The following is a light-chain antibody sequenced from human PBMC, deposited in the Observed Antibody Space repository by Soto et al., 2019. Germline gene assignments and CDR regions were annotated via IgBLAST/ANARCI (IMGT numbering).Light chain of an antibody. CDR2: AVS. V-gene: IGKV1-39*01. J-gene: IGKJ3*01. Sequence: IQMTQLPSSLSASAGDRVTITCRAGQTVIRYLNWYQQKPGRAPNLLIYAVSNLQSGVPSRFSGSGSGTEFTLTISDLQPEDFATYYCQQSYSTLFTFGPGTKVEIK. CDR1: QTVIRY. CDR3: QQSYSTLFT.